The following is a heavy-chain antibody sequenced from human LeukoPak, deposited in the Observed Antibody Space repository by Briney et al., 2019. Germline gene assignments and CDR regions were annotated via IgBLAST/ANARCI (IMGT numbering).Heavy chain of an antibody. Sequence: PSETLSLTCTVSGGSISSYYWSWIRQPAGKGLEWIGRIYTSGSTNYNPSPKSRVTISVDKSKNQFSLKLSSVTAADTAVYYCARAGVAVAGSYYFDYWGQGTLVTVSS. J-gene: IGHJ4*02. CDR1: GGSISSYY. D-gene: IGHD6-19*01. CDR3: ARAGVAVAGSYYFDY. CDR2: IYTSGST. V-gene: IGHV4-4*07.